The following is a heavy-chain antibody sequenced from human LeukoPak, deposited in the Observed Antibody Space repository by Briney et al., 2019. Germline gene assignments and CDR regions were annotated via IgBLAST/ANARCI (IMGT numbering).Heavy chain of an antibody. Sequence: ASVKVSCKASGYTFTSYDINWVRQATGQGLEWMGWMNPNSGNTGYAQKFQGRVTMTRNTSISTAYMELSSLRSEDTAVYYCAREKASAVANFDYWGQGTLVTVSS. CDR1: GYTFTSYD. V-gene: IGHV1-8*01. CDR3: AREKASAVANFDY. CDR2: MNPNSGNT. D-gene: IGHD6-19*01. J-gene: IGHJ4*02.